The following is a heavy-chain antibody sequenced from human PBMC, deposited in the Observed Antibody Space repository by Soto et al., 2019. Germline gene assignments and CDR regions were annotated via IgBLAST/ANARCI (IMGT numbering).Heavy chain of an antibody. J-gene: IGHJ5*02. CDR1: GGSISSSNW. Sequence: SETLSLTCAVSGGSISSSNWWSWVRQPPGKGLEWIGEIYHSGSTNYNPSLKSRVTISVDKSKNQFSLKLSSVTAADTAVYYCARDLFSMVRGVTSWFDPWGQGTLVTVSS. V-gene: IGHV4-4*02. CDR2: IYHSGST. D-gene: IGHD3-10*01. CDR3: ARDLFSMVRGVTSWFDP.